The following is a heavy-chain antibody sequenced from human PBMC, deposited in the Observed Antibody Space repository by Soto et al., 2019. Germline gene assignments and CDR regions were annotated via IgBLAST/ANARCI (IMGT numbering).Heavy chain of an antibody. D-gene: IGHD2-8*02. CDR1: GGSFSGYY. V-gene: IGHV4-34*01. CDR3: ARDKLTGLFDY. Sequence: SETLSLTCAVYGGSFSGYYWTWIRQPPGTGLEWIGEINHSGSTNYNPSLKSRVTIPVDTSKNQFSLKLTSVTAADTAVYYCARDKLTGLFDYWGQGTLVTVSS. J-gene: IGHJ4*02. CDR2: INHSGST.